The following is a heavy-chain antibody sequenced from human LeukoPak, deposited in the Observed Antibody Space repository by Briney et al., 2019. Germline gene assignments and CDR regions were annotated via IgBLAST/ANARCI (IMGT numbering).Heavy chain of an antibody. Sequence: SETLSLTCTVFGGSISGYYWSWIRQPPGKGLEWIGYIFYSGSTNCNPSLKSRVTISVDTSKNHFSLKLSSVTAADTAIYYCARASSRGSSWLIDYWGQGTLVTVSS. CDR3: ARASSRGSSWLIDY. CDR1: GGSISGYY. CDR2: IFYSGST. V-gene: IGHV4-59*01. D-gene: IGHD6-13*01. J-gene: IGHJ4*02.